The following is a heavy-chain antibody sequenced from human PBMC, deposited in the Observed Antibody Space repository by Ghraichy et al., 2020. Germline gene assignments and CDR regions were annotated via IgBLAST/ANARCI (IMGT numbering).Heavy chain of an antibody. V-gene: IGHV4-61*01. D-gene: IGHD6-13*01. CDR2: FHYSGST. CDR3: ARDSPAAGTAFDI. CDR1: GGSVSSGSYY. J-gene: IGHJ3*02. Sequence: SETLSLTCTVSGGSVSSGSYYWNWIRPSPGKGLEWIGSFHYSGSTNYNPSLKSRVTISVDTSKNQFSLKVSSVTAADTAVYYCARDSPAAGTAFDIWGRGTMVTVSS.